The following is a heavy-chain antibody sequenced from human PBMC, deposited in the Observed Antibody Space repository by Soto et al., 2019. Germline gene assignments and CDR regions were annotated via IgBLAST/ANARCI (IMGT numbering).Heavy chain of an antibody. CDR3: ARGSKQGSGGRCSSDWFAP. CDR2: MNPNTGNT. V-gene: IGHV1-8*01. CDR1: GYTFTSPA. D-gene: IGHD2-15*01. J-gene: IGHJ5*02. Sequence: GASVKVSCKASGYTFTSPAVYCVRQANGQGLELMGWMNPNTGNTGYAQKFQVRVTMTRNTSISTSYMQLSSLRSEDTAVYYCARGSKQGSGGRCSSDWFAPWGQGTPGTVYS.